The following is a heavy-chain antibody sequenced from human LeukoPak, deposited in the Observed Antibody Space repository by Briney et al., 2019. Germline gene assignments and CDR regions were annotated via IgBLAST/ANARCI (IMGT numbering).Heavy chain of an antibody. CDR1: GGPISSYY. J-gene: IGHJ6*02. CDR3: ARGVVSPYGMDV. D-gene: IGHD2-2*01. Sequence: ETLSLTCTVSGGPISSYYWSWIRQPPGKGLEWIGYLYYSGSTNYNPSLKSRVTISVDTSKNQFSLKLSSVTAADTAVYYCARGVVSPYGMDVWGQGTTVTVSS. CDR2: LYYSGST. V-gene: IGHV4-59*12.